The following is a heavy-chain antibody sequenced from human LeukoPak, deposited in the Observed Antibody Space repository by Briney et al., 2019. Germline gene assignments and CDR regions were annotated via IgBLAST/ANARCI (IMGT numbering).Heavy chain of an antibody. Sequence: GGSLRLSCAASGFTVSSNYMSWVRQAPGKGLEWGSVIYSGGSTYYADSVKGRFTISRDNSKNTLYLQMNSLRAEDTAVYYCARDRYYYGSGTTYYYGMDVWGQGTTVTVSS. CDR2: IYSGGST. D-gene: IGHD3-10*01. V-gene: IGHV3-53*01. CDR3: ARDRYYYGSGTTYYYGMDV. J-gene: IGHJ6*02. CDR1: GFTVSSNY.